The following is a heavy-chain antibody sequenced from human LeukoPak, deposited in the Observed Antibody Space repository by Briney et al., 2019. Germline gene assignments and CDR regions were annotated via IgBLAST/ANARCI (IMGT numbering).Heavy chain of an antibody. V-gene: IGHV3-53*01. D-gene: IGHD1-26*01. CDR3: ARNVGY. CDR1: GFTFSNYS. Sequence: GGSLRLSCAASGFTFSNYSVNWVRQAPGKGLEWVSVIYSGGSTYYADSVKGRFTISRDNSKNTVYLQMNSLRDEDTAVYYCARNVGYWGQGTLVTVSS. J-gene: IGHJ4*02. CDR2: IYSGGST.